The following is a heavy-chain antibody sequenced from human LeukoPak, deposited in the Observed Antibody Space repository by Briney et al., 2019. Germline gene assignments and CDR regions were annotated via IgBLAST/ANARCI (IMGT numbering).Heavy chain of an antibody. Sequence: ASVKVSCKASGYTFTSYAMHWVRQAPGQRLEWMGWINAGNGDTKYSQKFQGRVTITRDTSASTAYMELSSLRSEDTAVYYCVRAGVHCSSTSCYLLGVDYWGQGTLVTVSS. CDR1: GYTFTSYA. D-gene: IGHD2-2*01. J-gene: IGHJ4*02. CDR2: INAGNGDT. V-gene: IGHV1-3*01. CDR3: VRAGVHCSSTSCYLLGVDY.